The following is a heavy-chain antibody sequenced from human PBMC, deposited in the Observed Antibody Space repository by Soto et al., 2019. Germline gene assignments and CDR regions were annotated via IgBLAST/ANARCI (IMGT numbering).Heavy chain of an antibody. D-gene: IGHD6-13*01. CDR3: ARESRVSAAAEDS. V-gene: IGHV3-74*01. CDR2: INGDGSST. Sequence: GGSLRLSCTVSGFTLSNYWMHWVRQAPGKGLVWVSRINGDGSSTIYADSVKGRFAISRDNAENTLYLQMNSLRAEDTAVYYCARESRVSAAAEDSWGQGTLVTVSS. CDR1: GFTLSNYW. J-gene: IGHJ4*02.